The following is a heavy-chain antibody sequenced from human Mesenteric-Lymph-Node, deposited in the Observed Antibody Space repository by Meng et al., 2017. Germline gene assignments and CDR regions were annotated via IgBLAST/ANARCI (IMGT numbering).Heavy chain of an antibody. Sequence: RGSLRLSCVASGLTFSSYSLNCVRQAPGKGLEWVSSIISSSSYIYYADSVKGRFTISRDNAKDSLYLQMNSLRAEDAAVYYCARGYSGYDTRLDYFDYWGQGTLVTVSS. D-gene: IGHD5-12*01. CDR2: IISSSSYI. J-gene: IGHJ4*02. CDR3: ARGYSGYDTRLDYFDY. V-gene: IGHV3-21*01. CDR1: GLTFSSYS.